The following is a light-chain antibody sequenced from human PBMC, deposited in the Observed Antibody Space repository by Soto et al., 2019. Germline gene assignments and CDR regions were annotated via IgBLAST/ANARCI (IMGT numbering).Light chain of an antibody. V-gene: IGLV2-14*03. CDR2: DVT. J-gene: IGLJ1*01. Sequence: QSALTQPASVSGSPGQSITISCIGSNSDVGTYDYVSWYQQHPGKTPKLIIYDVTNRPSGVSSRFSGSNSGNTASLTISGLQAEDEADYYCLSYINYNTYVFGTGTKVTVL. CDR3: LSYINYNTYV. CDR1: NSDVGTYDY.